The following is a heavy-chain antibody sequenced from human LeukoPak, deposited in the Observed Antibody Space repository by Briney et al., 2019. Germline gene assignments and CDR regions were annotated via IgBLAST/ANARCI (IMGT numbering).Heavy chain of an antibody. V-gene: IGHV4-30-2*01. CDR2: ISHSGST. D-gene: IGHD3-10*01. CDR3: ARDRGRNLGLDA. Sequence: SETLSLTCVVSGDAISSGVYSWAWLRQPPGQGLEWIGYISHSGSTYHNPSLESRVVISVDRSKNQISLNLTSVTAADTAVYFCARDRGRNLGLDAWGQGILVTVSS. CDR1: GDAISSGVYS. J-gene: IGHJ5*02.